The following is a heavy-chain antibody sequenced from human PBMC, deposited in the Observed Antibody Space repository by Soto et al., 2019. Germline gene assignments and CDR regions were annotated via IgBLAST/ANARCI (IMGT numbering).Heavy chain of an antibody. D-gene: IGHD1-26*01. CDR2: IYYSGST. CDR3: AREYSGSRGRRFDY. CDR1: GGSISSYY. V-gene: IGHV4-59*01. J-gene: IGHJ4*02. Sequence: SETLSLTCTVSGGSISSYYWSWIRQPPGKGLEWIGYIYYSGSTNYNPSLKSRVTISVDTSKNQFSLKLSSVTAADTAVYYCAREYSGSRGRRFDYWGQGTLVTVS.